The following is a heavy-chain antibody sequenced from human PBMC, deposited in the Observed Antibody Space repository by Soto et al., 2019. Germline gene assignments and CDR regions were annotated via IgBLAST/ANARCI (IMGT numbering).Heavy chain of an antibody. CDR3: AKARGVTMTDFDY. J-gene: IGHJ4*02. Sequence: SVKVSCKVSGDSFSNSAISWVRQAPGQGLEWMGGIIPHFGAGDSAQKFQGRVAITADGSTTTVYMELANLRHEDTALYFCAKARGVTMTDFDYWGQGTLVTVSS. D-gene: IGHD3-3*01. CDR1: GDSFSNSA. V-gene: IGHV1-69*13. CDR2: IIPHFGAG.